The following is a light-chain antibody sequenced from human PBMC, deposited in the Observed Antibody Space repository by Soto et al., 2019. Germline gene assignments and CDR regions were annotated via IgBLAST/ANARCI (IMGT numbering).Light chain of an antibody. CDR2: KAS. J-gene: IGKJ1*01. V-gene: IGKV1-5*03. CDR1: QSISSW. Sequence: DIQMTQSPSTLSASVGDRVTITCRASQSISSWLAWYQQKPGKAPKLPIYKASSLESGVPSRFSGSGYGTEFTLTISSRQPDDFATYYCQQYNSYPWTVGQGTKVEIK. CDR3: QQYNSYPWT.